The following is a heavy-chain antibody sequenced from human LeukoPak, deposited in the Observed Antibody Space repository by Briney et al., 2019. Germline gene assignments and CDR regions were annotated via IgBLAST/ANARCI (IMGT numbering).Heavy chain of an antibody. D-gene: IGHD3-22*01. CDR3: ARDRYYYDSSARYFDY. CDR1: DGSISSGTYY. Sequence: PSETLSLTCTVSDGSISSGTYYWGRIRQPPGKGLEWIGSIYHSGSTYYNPSLKSRVTISVDTSKKQFSLKLSSVTAADTAVYYCARDRYYYDSSARYFDYWGQGTLVTVSS. J-gene: IGHJ4*02. CDR2: IYHSGST. V-gene: IGHV4-39*07.